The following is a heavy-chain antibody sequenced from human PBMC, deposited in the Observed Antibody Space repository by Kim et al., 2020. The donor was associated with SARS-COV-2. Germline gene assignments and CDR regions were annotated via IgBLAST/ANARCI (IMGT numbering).Heavy chain of an antibody. D-gene: IGHD2-15*01. Sequence: GGSLRLSCVASGFTFSPYSMNWVRQAPGGGLEWVSYITSTGSKIKYTDSVKGRFTISRDNAKNSVYLQMNSLRAEDTALYYCARSVAGHFDVWGQGIPVT. CDR3: ARSVAGHFDV. J-gene: IGHJ4*02. CDR2: ITSTGSKI. CDR1: GFTFSPYS. V-gene: IGHV3-48*01.